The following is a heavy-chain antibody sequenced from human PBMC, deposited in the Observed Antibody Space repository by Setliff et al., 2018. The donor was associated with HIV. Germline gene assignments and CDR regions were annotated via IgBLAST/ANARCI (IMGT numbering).Heavy chain of an antibody. D-gene: IGHD3-3*01. CDR1: GFNVTDNY. Sequence: PGGSLRLSCAVSGFNVTDNYMTWVRQAPGKGLVWVSRISSDGSSTDYAGSVKGRFTISRDNTKNTLYLQMDSLGVDDTAVYYCTKRRVANPGPGEYWGQGVLVTVSA. CDR3: TKRRVANPGPGEY. J-gene: IGHJ4*02. CDR2: ISSDGSST. V-gene: IGHV3-74*01.